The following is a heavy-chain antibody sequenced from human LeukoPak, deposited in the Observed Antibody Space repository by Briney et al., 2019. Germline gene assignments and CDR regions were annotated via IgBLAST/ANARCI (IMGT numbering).Heavy chain of an antibody. D-gene: IGHD3-9*01. CDR2: ISGSGGST. V-gene: IGHV3-23*01. CDR1: GSTFSSYA. Sequence: GGSLRLSCAASGSTFSSYAMSWVRQAPGKGLEWVSAISGSGGSTYYADSVKGRFTISRDNSKNTLYLQMNSLRAEDTAVYYCAKVDLDILTGYSNFDYWGQGTLVTVSS. CDR3: AKVDLDILTGYSNFDY. J-gene: IGHJ4*02.